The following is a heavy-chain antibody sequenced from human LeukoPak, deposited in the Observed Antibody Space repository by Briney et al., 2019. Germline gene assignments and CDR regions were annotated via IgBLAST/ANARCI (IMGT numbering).Heavy chain of an antibody. CDR3: ARLIGYDSSGYYGWFDP. J-gene: IGHJ5*02. D-gene: IGHD3-22*01. CDR2: IYPGDSDT. V-gene: IGHV5-51*01. Sequence: PGESLKISCKGSGYSFTSYWIGWVRQMPGKGLEWMGIIYPGDSDTRYSPSFQGQVTISADKSISTAYLQWSSLKASDTAMYYCARLIGYDSSGYYGWFDPWGQGTLVTVSS. CDR1: GYSFTSYW.